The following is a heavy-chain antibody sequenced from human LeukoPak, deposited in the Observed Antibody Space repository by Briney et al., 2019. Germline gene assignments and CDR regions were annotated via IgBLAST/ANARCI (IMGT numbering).Heavy chain of an antibody. CDR2: ISGGGAYT. CDR1: GFTFATSA. CDR3: ARDRGGSYSAIDY. D-gene: IGHD1-26*01. V-gene: IGHV3-23*01. J-gene: IGHJ4*02. Sequence: GGSLRLSCAATGFTFATSAMSWVRQAPGKGLEWVSTISGGGAYTYYADSVKGRFTISGDNSKNTLHLQMNSLRAEDTAVYYCARDRGGSYSAIDYWGQGTLVTVSS.